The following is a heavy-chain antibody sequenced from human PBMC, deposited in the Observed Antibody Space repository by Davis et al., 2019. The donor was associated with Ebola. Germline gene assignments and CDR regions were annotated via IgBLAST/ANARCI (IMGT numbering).Heavy chain of an antibody. CDR3: ARAAAWVGATHY. Sequence: SETLSLTCTMSGDSITSDPFFWGWVRQPPGKGLQWIGNIHYTGSTYCNPSLKSRVTISVDTSKNQFSLKLSSVTAADTAVYYCARAAAWVGATHYWGQGTLVTVSS. CDR2: IHYTGST. CDR1: GDSITSDPFF. J-gene: IGHJ4*02. V-gene: IGHV4-39*07. D-gene: IGHD1-26*01.